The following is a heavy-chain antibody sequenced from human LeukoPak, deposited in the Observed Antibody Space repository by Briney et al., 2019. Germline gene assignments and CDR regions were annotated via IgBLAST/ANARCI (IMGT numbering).Heavy chain of an antibody. CDR2: IYSTGST. V-gene: IGHV4-4*07. Sequence: SETLSLTCDVSRGPVRSYLWGWVRQPAGKGLEWLGRIYSTGSTRFNPSLKSRLTLSVDTSTNQFSLKLTSVTAADTAVYFCARQGYTVSYYFLDYWSQVIMVTVSS. CDR3: ARQGYTVSYYFLDY. CDR1: RGPVRSYL. D-gene: IGHD1-26*01. J-gene: IGHJ4*02.